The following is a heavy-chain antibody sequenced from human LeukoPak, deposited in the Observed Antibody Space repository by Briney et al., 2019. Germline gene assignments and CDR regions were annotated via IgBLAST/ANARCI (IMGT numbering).Heavy chain of an antibody. D-gene: IGHD3-16*01. CDR1: GGSLSSHY. J-gene: IGHJ6*03. CDR3: ARETSQKGAHYMDV. Sequence: SETLSLTCSVSGGSLSSHYWSWIRQPPGKGLEWIGYIYYSGSTNYNPSLKSRVTISVDTSKNQFSLKLSSVTAADTAVYYCARETSQKGAHYMDVWGKGTTVTISS. CDR2: IYYSGST. V-gene: IGHV4-59*11.